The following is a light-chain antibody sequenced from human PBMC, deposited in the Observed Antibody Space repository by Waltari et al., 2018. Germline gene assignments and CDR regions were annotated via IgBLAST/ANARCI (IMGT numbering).Light chain of an antibody. CDR1: QTVRTF. Sequence: EIVLTQSPATPTLSPGDTATLSCRASQTVRTFLAWYQQKPGQAPRLLIFDASSRATGISPKFRGSGSGTDFTLTVNNLEPEDFAVYYCQQRSSWPYTFGQGTRVDFK. CDR2: DAS. J-gene: IGKJ2*01. V-gene: IGKV3-11*01. CDR3: QQRSSWPYT.